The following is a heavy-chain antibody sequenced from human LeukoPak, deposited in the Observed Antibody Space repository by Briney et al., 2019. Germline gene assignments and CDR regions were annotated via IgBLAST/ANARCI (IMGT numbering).Heavy chain of an antibody. Sequence: SETLSLTCTVSGGSISSTNYYWGWIRQPPGKGLEWIGNVYYTGSTYYNTSLKSRVTISVDTSKNQFSLELSSVTAADTAVYYCFLPGPYSSNYDVDVWGQGTTVTVSS. J-gene: IGHJ6*02. V-gene: IGHV4-39*01. CDR2: VYYTGST. D-gene: IGHD2-21*01. CDR1: GGSISSTNYY. CDR3: FLPGPYSSNYDVDV.